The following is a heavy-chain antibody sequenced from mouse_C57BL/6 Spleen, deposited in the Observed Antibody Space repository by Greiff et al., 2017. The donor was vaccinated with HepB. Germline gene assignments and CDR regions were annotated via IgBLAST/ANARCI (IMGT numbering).Heavy chain of an antibody. V-gene: IGHV14-4*01. CDR1: GFNIKDDY. Sequence: EVQLQQSGAELVRPGASVKLSCTASGFNIKDDYMHWVKQRPEQGLEWVGWIDPAHGDTEYASKFQGKATITADTSSNTAYLQRSSLTSEDTAVYYCTTGLHAYWGKGTLVTVSA. CDR3: TTGLHAY. CDR2: IDPAHGDT. D-gene: IGHD3-1*01. J-gene: IGHJ3*01.